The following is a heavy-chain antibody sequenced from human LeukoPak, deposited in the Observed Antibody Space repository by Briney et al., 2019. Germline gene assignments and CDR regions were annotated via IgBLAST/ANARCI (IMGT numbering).Heavy chain of an antibody. Sequence: SDTQSLTCTVSGGSISSYYWSWIRQPPGKGLEWIGYIYYSGSNNYNPSLRSRVTISVDTSKNQFSLKLSSVTAADTAVYYCARASYGGYVDYWGQGTLVTVSS. D-gene: IGHD2-21*01. V-gene: IGHV4-59*08. CDR1: GGSISSYY. CDR3: ARASYGGYVDY. J-gene: IGHJ4*02. CDR2: IYYSGSN.